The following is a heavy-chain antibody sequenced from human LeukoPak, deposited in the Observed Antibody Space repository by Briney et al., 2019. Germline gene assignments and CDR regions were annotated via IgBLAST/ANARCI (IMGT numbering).Heavy chain of an antibody. J-gene: IGHJ4*02. CDR2: INTNTGKP. D-gene: IGHD1-7*01. CDR3: ARSGADNWNYEFDY. CDR1: GYTFTSYG. Sequence: ASVKVSCKASGYTFTSYGISWVRQAPGQGLEWMGWINTNTGKPTYVQGFRGRFDFSLDTSVSTAYLQISSLQTEDTAVYYCARSGADNWNYEFDYWGQGTLVTVSS. V-gene: IGHV7-4-1*02.